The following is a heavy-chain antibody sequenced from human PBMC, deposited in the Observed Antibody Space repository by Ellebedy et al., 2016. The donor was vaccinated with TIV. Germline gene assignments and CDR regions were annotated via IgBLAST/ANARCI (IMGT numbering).Heavy chain of an antibody. CDR1: GYTFTSYG. V-gene: IGHV1-18*01. Sequence: AASVKVSCKDSGYTFTSYGISWVRQAPGQGLEWMGWISAHNGNTNYAQKVQGRVTMTTDTSTSPAYMELRSLSSDDTAVYYCARDVVVWFGESGLDYWGQGTLVTVSS. D-gene: IGHD3-10*01. J-gene: IGHJ4*02. CDR2: ISAHNGNT. CDR3: ARDVVVWFGESGLDY.